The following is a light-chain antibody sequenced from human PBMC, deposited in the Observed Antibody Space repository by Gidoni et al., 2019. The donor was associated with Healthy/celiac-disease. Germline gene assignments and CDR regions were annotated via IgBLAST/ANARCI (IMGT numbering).Light chain of an antibody. Sequence: SYELTQPPSVSVSPGQTASITCSGDKLGDKYACWYQQKPGKYPVLVIYQDSKRPSGIPERFSGSNAGNTATLTISGTQAMDEADYYCQAWDSSVVFGGGTKLTVL. CDR3: QAWDSSVV. V-gene: IGLV3-1*01. J-gene: IGLJ2*01. CDR2: QDS. CDR1: KLGDKY.